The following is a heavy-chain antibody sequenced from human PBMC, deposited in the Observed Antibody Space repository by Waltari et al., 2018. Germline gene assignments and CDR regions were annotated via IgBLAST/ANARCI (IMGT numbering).Heavy chain of an antibody. CDR1: AASFSAHY. CDR2: IRHPGNT. V-gene: IGHV4-34*01. D-gene: IGHD3-3*01. Sequence: QVQLQQWGAGLLKPSETLSLTCSVSAASFSAHYWGWVRHVPGKGLEWIGQIRHPGNTNYNPSLQSRVAISIDTSRNQFSLRVFSVTAADTGLYFCTRGGNYDFWSHRPFVDPWGQGTQVTVSS. J-gene: IGHJ5*02. CDR3: TRGGNYDFWSHRPFVDP.